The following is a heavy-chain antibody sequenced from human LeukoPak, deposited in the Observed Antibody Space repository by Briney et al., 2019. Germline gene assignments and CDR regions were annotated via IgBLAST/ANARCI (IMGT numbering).Heavy chain of an antibody. J-gene: IGHJ4*02. V-gene: IGHV4-61*02. CDR2: IYTNGGA. CDR3: AREPPGY. CDR1: GGSVTSGNYY. Sequence: SETLSLTXTVSGGSVTSGNYYWNWIRQPAGKGLEWIGRIYTNGGASYNPSLKSRVTISIDASKNQFSLKLSSVTAADTAVYYCAREPPGYWGQGILVTVSS.